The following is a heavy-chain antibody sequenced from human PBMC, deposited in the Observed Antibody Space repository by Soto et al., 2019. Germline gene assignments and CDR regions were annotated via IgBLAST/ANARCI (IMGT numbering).Heavy chain of an antibody. CDR2: IIATFGTV. CDR3: AREAGDYGHAYFDY. J-gene: IGHJ4*02. V-gene: IGHV1-69*01. CDR1: GDTFSSYA. Sequence: VQLVQSGPEVKKPGSSVKVSCKSTGDTFSSYAVSWVRQAPGQGLEWMGVIIATFGTVNYAQKFQGRVAITADDSTRVSYMELSSLRSEDAAVYYCAREAGDYGHAYFDYWGQGTLVSVSS. D-gene: IGHD3-10*01.